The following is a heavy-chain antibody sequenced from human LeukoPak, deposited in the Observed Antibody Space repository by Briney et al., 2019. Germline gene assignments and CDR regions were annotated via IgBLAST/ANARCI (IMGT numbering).Heavy chain of an antibody. CDR2: IYSGGST. D-gene: IGHD3-22*01. Sequence: GGSLRLSCAASGFTVSSNYMSWVRQAPGKGLEWVSVIYSGGSTYYVDSVKGRFTISRDNSKNTLYLQMNSLRAEDTAVYYCASPYDSSGYFDYWGQGTLVTVSS. V-gene: IGHV3-53*01. CDR1: GFTVSSNY. J-gene: IGHJ4*02. CDR3: ASPYDSSGYFDY.